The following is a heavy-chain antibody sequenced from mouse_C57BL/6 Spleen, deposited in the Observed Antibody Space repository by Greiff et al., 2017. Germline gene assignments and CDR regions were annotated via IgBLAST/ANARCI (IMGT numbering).Heavy chain of an antibody. CDR1: GYTFTTYP. CDR2: FHPYNDDT. Sequence: VQLVESGAELVKPGASVKMSCKASGYTFTTYPIEWMKQNHGKSLEWIGNFHPYNDDTKYNEKFKGKATLTVEKSSSTVYLELSRLTSDDSAVYYCARSYYDYGYAMDYWGQGTSVTVSS. CDR3: ARSYYDYGYAMDY. J-gene: IGHJ4*01. D-gene: IGHD2-4*01. V-gene: IGHV1-47*01.